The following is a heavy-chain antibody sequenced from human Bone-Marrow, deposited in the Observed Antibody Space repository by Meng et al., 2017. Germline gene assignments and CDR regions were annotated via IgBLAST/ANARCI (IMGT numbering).Heavy chain of an antibody. CDR2: ISSSGSTI. J-gene: IGHJ3*02. Sequence: GGSLRLSFAASGFTFSSYEMNWVRQAPGKGLEWVSYISSSGSTIYYADSVKGRFTISRDNAKNSLYLQMNSLRAEDTAVYYCARDFEWPHDAFDIWGQGTMVTVSS. CDR3: ARDFEWPHDAFDI. D-gene: IGHD5-24*01. V-gene: IGHV3-48*03. CDR1: GFTFSSYE.